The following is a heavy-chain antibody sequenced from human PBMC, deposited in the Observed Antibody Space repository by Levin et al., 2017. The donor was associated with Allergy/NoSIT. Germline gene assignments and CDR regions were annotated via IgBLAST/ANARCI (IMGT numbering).Heavy chain of an antibody. Sequence: SETLSLTCTVSGGSVSSVSYYWSWIRQPPGKGLEWIGYIYYSGSTNHNPSLKSRVTISVDTSKNQFSLKLNSVTAADTAVYYCARWLRYYWYFDLWGRGTLVTVSS. D-gene: IGHD5-12*01. J-gene: IGHJ2*01. CDR2: IYYSGST. CDR3: ARWLRYYWYFDL. V-gene: IGHV4-61*01. CDR1: GGSVSSVSYY.